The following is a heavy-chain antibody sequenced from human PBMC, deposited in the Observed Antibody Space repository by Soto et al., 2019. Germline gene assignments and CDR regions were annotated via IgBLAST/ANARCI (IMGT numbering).Heavy chain of an antibody. CDR1: GNTFTGYF. CDR2: INPNSGGT. D-gene: IGHD1-26*01. J-gene: IGHJ4*02. CDR3: SRVSLAGVTTSDS. Sequence: ASVKVSCKASGNTFTGYFMLWLRQAPGQGLEWMGWINPNSGGTNNAQKSQGRVTITSDTSRTTAYMELSRRTSDDTAVYYCSRVSLAGVTTSDSWGQGTLVTVSS. V-gene: IGHV1-2*02.